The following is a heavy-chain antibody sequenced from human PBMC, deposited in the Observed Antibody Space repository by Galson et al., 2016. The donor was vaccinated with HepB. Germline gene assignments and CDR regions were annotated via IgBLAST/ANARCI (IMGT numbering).Heavy chain of an antibody. V-gene: IGHV3-30-3*01. CDR2: ISYDGSNK. CDR1: GFTFSSYA. Sequence: SLRLSCAASGFTFSSYAMHWVRQAPGKGLEWVAVISYDGSNKYNADSVKGRFTISRDNSKNTLYLQMNSLRAEDTAVYYCAKGLYSSGRGGGFDYWGQGTLVTVSS. CDR3: AKGLYSSGRGGGFDY. J-gene: IGHJ4*02. D-gene: IGHD6-25*01.